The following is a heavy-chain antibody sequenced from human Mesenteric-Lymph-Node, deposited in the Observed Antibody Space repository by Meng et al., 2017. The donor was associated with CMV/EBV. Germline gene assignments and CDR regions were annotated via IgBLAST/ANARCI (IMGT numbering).Heavy chain of an antibody. CDR3: ARDHSSSQFDY. J-gene: IGHJ4*02. Sequence: GGSLRLSCAASGFTFSSYWMNWVRQAPGKGLEWVANIKQDGSEKYYVGSVKGRFTISRDNAKNSLYLQMNSLRAEDTAVYYCARDHSSSQFDYWGQGTLVTVSS. CDR2: IKQDGSEK. CDR1: GFTFSSYW. D-gene: IGHD6-6*01. V-gene: IGHV3-7*01.